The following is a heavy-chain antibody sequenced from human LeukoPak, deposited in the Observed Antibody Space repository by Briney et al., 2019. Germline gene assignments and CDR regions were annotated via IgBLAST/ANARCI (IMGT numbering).Heavy chain of an antibody. J-gene: IGHJ6*02. V-gene: IGHV4-39*07. CDR2: IYYSGST. CDR1: GGSISSSSYY. CDR3: ARAVGWSRSMDV. D-gene: IGHD3-10*01. Sequence: SETLSLTCTVSGGSISSSSYYWGWIRQPPGKGLEWIGSIYYSGSTYYNPSLKSRVTISVDTSKNQFSLKLSSVTAADTAVYYCARAVGWSRSMDVWGQGTTVTVSS.